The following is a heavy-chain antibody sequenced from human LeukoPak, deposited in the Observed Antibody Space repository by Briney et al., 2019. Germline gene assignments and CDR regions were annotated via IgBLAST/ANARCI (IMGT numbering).Heavy chain of an antibody. CDR2: IIPIFGTA. V-gene: IGHV1-69*13. Sequence: SVKVSCKASGGTFSSYAISWVRQAPGQGLEWMGGIIPIFGTANYAQKFQGRVTITADESTSTAYMELSSLRSEDTAVYYCARAGLALIYGDYEEGAFDIWGQGTMVTVSS. CDR3: ARAGLALIYGDYEEGAFDI. D-gene: IGHD4-17*01. J-gene: IGHJ3*02. CDR1: GGTFSSYA.